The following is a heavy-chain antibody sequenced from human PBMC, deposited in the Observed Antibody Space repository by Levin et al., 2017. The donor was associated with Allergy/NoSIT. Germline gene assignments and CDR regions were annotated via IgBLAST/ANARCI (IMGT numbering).Heavy chain of an antibody. CDR3: AREQEDCSSTSCLFDY. J-gene: IGHJ4*02. Sequence: PSETLSLTCAVYGGSFSGYYWSWIRQPPGKGLEWIGEINHSGSTNYNPSLKSRVTISVDTSKNQFSLKLSSVTAADTAVYYCAREQEDCSSTSCLFDYWGQGTLVTVSS. D-gene: IGHD2-2*01. CDR1: GGSFSGYY. CDR2: INHSGST. V-gene: IGHV4-34*01.